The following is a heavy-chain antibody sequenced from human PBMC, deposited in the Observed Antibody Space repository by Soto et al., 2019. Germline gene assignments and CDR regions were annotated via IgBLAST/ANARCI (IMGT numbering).Heavy chain of an antibody. J-gene: IGHJ6*02. CDR1: GFTFSSYA. CDR3: AKNEDHYGSGSSNYYYYGMDV. D-gene: IGHD3-10*01. CDR2: ISGSGGST. Sequence: GGSLRLSCAASGFTFSSYAMSWVRQAPGKWLEWVSAISGSGGSTYYADSVKGRFTISRDNSKNTLYLQMNSLRAEDTAVYYCAKNEDHYGSGSSNYYYYGMDVWGQGTTVTVSS. V-gene: IGHV3-23*01.